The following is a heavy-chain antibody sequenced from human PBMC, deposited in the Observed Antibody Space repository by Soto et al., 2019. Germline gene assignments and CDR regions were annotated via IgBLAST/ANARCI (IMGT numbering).Heavy chain of an antibody. J-gene: IGHJ4*02. CDR1: TFIFSTYW. Sequence: PGGSLRLSCAAPTFIFSTYWMTWVRQAPGKGLEWISYINSGSSSIYYSDSVKGRFTISRDNSKNTLYLQMNSLRAEDTAVYYCARDFGYDILTGYRNDYWGQGTLVTVSS. CDR2: INSGSSSI. V-gene: IGHV3-48*01. CDR3: ARDFGYDILTGYRNDY. D-gene: IGHD3-9*01.